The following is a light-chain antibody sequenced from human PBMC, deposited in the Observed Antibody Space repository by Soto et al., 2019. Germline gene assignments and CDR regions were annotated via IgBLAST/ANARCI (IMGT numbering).Light chain of an antibody. Sequence: SVLTQPASVSGSPGQSITISCTGTSSDVGGSNYVSWYQQLPGKAPKLMIFEVSNRPSGVSNRFSGSKSGNTASLTISGLQAEDEADYYCSSHTSSSTIFGGGTKLTVL. V-gene: IGLV2-14*01. CDR2: EVS. CDR1: SSDVGGSNY. CDR3: SSHTSSSTI. J-gene: IGLJ2*01.